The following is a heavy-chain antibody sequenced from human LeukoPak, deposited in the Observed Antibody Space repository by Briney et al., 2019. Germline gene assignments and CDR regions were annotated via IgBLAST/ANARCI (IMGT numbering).Heavy chain of an antibody. Sequence: SVKVSCKASGGTFSSYAISWVRQAPGQGPEWMGRIIPIFGTANYAQKFQGRVTITTDESTSTAYMELSSLRSEDTAVYYCARTDYDFWSGNTGGAFDIWGQGTMVTVSS. CDR2: IIPIFGTA. CDR3: ARTDYDFWSGNTGGAFDI. J-gene: IGHJ3*02. V-gene: IGHV1-69*05. CDR1: GGTFSSYA. D-gene: IGHD3-3*01.